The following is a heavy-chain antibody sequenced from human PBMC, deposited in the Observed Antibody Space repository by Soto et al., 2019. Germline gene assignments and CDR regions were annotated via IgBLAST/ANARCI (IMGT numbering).Heavy chain of an antibody. CDR1: GFIFTSYS. CDR2: INSGSDSI. V-gene: IGHV3-21*01. Sequence: GGSLRLSCAASGFIFTSYSMDWVRLAPGKGLEWVASINSGSDSIFYADSVKGRFTVSRDNAKNSLFLQMNNLRAEDTAVYFCARDRSADRFVQYFQHWGQGTQVTVSS. D-gene: IGHD6-19*01. CDR3: ARDRSADRFVQYFQH. J-gene: IGHJ1*01.